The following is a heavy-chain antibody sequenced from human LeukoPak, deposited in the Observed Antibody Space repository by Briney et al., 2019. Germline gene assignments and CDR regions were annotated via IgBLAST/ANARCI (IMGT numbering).Heavy chain of an antibody. CDR3: ARDPNYFDTSGYYRSHYAFDI. CDR1: GFTFSSYN. J-gene: IGHJ3*02. CDR2: VSNSRSYI. D-gene: IGHD3-22*01. V-gene: IGHV3-21*01. Sequence: KPGGSLRLSCAASGFTFSSYNMNWVRQAPGKGLEWVSSVSNSRSYIYYADSVKGRFTISRDNAKNSLYLQMNSLRAEDTAVYFCARDPNYFDTSGYYRSHYAFDIWGQGTMVTVSS.